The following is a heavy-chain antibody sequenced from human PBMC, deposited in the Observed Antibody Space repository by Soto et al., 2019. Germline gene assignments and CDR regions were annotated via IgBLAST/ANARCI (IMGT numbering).Heavy chain of an antibody. V-gene: IGHV4-31*03. D-gene: IGHD1-26*01. CDR1: GGSISSGGYY. Sequence: SETLSLTCTVSGGSISSGGYYWSWIRQHPGKGLEWIGYIYYSGSTYYNPSLKSRVTISVDTSKNQFSLKLSSVTAADTAVYYCATGAVGATTSPGRTLLDYWGQGTLVTVS. CDR2: IYYSGST. CDR3: ATGAVGATTSPGRTLLDY. J-gene: IGHJ4*02.